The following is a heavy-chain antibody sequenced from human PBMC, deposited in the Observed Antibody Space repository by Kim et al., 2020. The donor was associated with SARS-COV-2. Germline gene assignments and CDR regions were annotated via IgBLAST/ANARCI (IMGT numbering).Heavy chain of an antibody. Sequence: GGSLRLSCAASGFTFSSYGMHWVRQAPGKGLEWVAVIWYDGSNKYYADSVKGRFTISRDNSKNTLYLQMNSMGAEDTAVYYCARDDTAYYYGSGRYRPDYWGQGTLVTVSS. V-gene: IGHV3-33*01. D-gene: IGHD3-10*01. J-gene: IGHJ4*02. CDR1: GFTFSSYG. CDR3: ARDDTAYYYGSGRYRPDY. CDR2: IWYDGSNK.